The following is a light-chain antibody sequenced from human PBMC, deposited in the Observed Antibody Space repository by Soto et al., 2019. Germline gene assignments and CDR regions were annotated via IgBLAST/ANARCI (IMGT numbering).Light chain of an antibody. Sequence: EIVLTQCPVPLSLSPGERATLSCRASQRISNSYLAWYQQKLGQAPRLLIYGASSRATGIPERFSGSGSVTDFALTISRLEPEDFAVYFCQQYGSSPRTFGQGTKVDIK. CDR1: QRISNSY. CDR2: GAS. CDR3: QQYGSSPRT. V-gene: IGKV3-20*01. J-gene: IGKJ1*01.